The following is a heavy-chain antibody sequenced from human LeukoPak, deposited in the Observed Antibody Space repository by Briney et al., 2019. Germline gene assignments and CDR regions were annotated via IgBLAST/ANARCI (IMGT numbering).Heavy chain of an antibody. V-gene: IGHV1-8*01. CDR2: MHPNSDDT. CDR1: GYTFTNND. Sequence: ASVKVSCKASGYTFTNNDIHWVRQATGQGLEWMGWMHPNSDDTGYAQKFQGRVTMTRNTSISTAYMELSSLRPEDTAVYYCTRHFGTGDNSDYWGQGTLLIVSS. J-gene: IGHJ4*02. D-gene: IGHD1-1*01. CDR3: TRHFGTGDNSDY.